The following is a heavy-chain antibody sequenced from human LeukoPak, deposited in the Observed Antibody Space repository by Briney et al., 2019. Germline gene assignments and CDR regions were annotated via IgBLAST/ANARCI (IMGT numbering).Heavy chain of an antibody. CDR2: SSPNSGDT. V-gene: IGHV1-2*02. Sequence: ASVNVSCKASGYTFTGYYMNWVRKPPGQGLGWMGWSSPNSGDTNYAQKFQGRVTMTRDSSISTAYMELSRLRADDTAVYYCARDAPRGSGYYAFAIWGQGTMVTVSS. CDR1: GYTFTGYY. D-gene: IGHD3-22*01. CDR3: ARDAPRGSGYYAFAI. J-gene: IGHJ3*02.